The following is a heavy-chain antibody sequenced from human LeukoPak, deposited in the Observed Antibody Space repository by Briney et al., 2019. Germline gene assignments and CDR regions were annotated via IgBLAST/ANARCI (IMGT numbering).Heavy chain of an antibody. CDR2: IYTSGST. CDR3: ARHSSWYGYYYMDV. D-gene: IGHD6-13*01. V-gene: IGHV4-4*09. CDR1: GGSFSGYY. Sequence: SETLSLTCAVYGGSFSGYYWSWIRQPPGKGLEWIGYIYTSGSTNYNPSLKSRVTISVDTSKNQFSLKLSSVTAADTAVYYCARHSSWYGYYYMDVWGKGTTVTVSS. J-gene: IGHJ6*03.